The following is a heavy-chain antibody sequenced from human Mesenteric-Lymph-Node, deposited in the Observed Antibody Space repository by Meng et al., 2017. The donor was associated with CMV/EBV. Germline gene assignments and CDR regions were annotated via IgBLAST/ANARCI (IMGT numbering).Heavy chain of an antibody. D-gene: IGHD2-2*01. CDR1: GYTFTGYY. CDR2: INPNSGDT. J-gene: IGHJ6*02. V-gene: IGHV1-2*02. CDR3: ASSSTGYYYGMDV. Sequence: VKVSCKASGYTFTGYYMHWVRQAPGQGLEWMGWINPNSGDTNYAQKFQGRVTMTRDTSISTAYMELSRLRSDDTAVYYCASSSTGYYYGMDVWGQGTTVTVSS.